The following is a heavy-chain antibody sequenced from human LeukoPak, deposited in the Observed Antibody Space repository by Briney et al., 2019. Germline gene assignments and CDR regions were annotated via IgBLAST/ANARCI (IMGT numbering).Heavy chain of an antibody. CDR2: IYTSGST. D-gene: IGHD3-3*01. J-gene: IGHJ3*02. CDR3: AGDYDFWSGYPHAYDAFDI. CDR1: GGSISSGSYY. V-gene: IGHV4-61*02. Sequence: PSQTLSLTCTVSGGSISSGSYYWSWIRQPPGKGLEWIGRIYTSGSTNYNPSLKSRVTISVDTSKNQFSLKLSSVTAADTAVYYCAGDYDFWSGYPHAYDAFDIWGQGTMVTVSS.